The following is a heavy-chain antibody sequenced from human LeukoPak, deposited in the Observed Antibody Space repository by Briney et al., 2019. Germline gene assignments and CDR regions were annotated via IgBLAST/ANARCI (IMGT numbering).Heavy chain of an antibody. Sequence: GGSLRLSCAASGFTFSSYAMHWVRQAPGKGLEWVAVISYDGSNKYYADSVKGRFTISRDNSKNTLYLQMNSLRAEDTAVYYCARDRAVGATNNWFDPWGQGTLVTVSS. CDR3: ARDRAVGATNNWFDP. CDR2: ISYDGSNK. CDR1: GFTFSSYA. D-gene: IGHD1-26*01. V-gene: IGHV3-30-3*01. J-gene: IGHJ5*02.